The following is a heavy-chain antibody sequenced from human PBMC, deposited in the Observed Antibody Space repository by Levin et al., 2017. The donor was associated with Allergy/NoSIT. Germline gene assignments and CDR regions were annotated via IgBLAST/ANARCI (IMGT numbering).Heavy chain of an antibody. J-gene: IGHJ4*02. CDR1: GFTFSSYS. CDR2: IDSATTAI. D-gene: IGHD5-12*01. CDR3: ARSLNGYDNFDY. Sequence: GESLKISCVASGFTFSSYSMNWVRQAPGKGLEWISYIDSATTAIYYADSVKGRFTISRDNAKNSLYLQMNSLRAEDTGVYYCARSLNGYDNFDYWGQGTLVTVSS. V-gene: IGHV3-48*04.